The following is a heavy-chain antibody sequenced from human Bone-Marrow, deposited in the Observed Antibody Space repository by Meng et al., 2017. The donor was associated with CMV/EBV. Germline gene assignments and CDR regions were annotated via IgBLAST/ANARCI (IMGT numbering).Heavy chain of an antibody. CDR2: IRYDGSNK. V-gene: IGHV3-30*02. D-gene: IGHD6-19*01. Sequence: GESLKISCAASGFTFSSYGMHWVRQAPGKGLEWVAFIRYDGSNKYYADSVKGRFTISRDNSKNTLYLQMNSLRAEDTAVYYCARVPLYSSGWPTSYDMDVWGQGTTVTVS. CDR1: GFTFSSYG. J-gene: IGHJ6*02. CDR3: ARVPLYSSGWPTSYDMDV.